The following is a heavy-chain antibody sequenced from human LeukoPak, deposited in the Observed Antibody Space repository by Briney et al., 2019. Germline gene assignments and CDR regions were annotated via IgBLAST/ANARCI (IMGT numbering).Heavy chain of an antibody. J-gene: IGHJ4*02. CDR1: GFTFSSYW. CDR3: ASGTISSGNGPLDY. CDR2: INSDGSST. Sequence: GESLRLSCTASGFTFSSYWMRWVRQGPGKGLVWVSRINSDGSSTTYADSVKGRFTISRDNAKNTLYLQMNNLRAEDTAVYYCASGTISSGNGPLDYWGQGTLVTVSS. V-gene: IGHV3-74*03. D-gene: IGHD1-7*01.